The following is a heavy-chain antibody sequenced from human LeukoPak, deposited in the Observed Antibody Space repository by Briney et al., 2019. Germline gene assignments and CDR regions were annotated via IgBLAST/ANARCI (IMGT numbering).Heavy chain of an antibody. CDR2: IIPFLGTT. V-gene: IGHV1-69*11. CDR3: TIIPNVILFTHYFAY. Sequence: ASVKVSCKASGGGFTTYAISWVRQAPGQGLEWMGSIIPFLGTTNYAQKFQGRVTITADEPTRTAYMELTYVRSDDTAVYYCTIIPNVILFTHYFAYWGQGTLATVSS. J-gene: IGHJ4*02. CDR1: GGGFTTYA. D-gene: IGHD2-21*01.